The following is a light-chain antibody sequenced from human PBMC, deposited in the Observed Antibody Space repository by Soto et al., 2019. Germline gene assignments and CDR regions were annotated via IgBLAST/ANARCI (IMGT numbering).Light chain of an antibody. V-gene: IGKV1-5*03. CDR3: QHDNSYSEA. Sequence: DTQMTQSPSTLSGSVGDRVTITCRASQTLSSWLAWYQQKPGKAPKLLIYKASTLKSGVPSRFSGSGSGTEFTLTISSLQPDDFATYYCQHDNSYSEAFGQGTKVDIK. CDR2: KAS. CDR1: QTLSSW. J-gene: IGKJ1*01.